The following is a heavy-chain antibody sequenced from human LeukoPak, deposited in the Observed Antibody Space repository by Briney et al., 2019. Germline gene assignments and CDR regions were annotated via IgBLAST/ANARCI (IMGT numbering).Heavy chain of an antibody. Sequence: ASVKVSCKASGYTFTSYAMHWVRQAPGQRLEWMGWINAGNGNTKYSQKFQGRVTITRDTSASTAYMELSSLRSEDTAVYYCAREYGSGSSRSIDYYYYGTAVWGPGTTVTVSS. D-gene: IGHD3-10*01. V-gene: IGHV1-3*01. CDR2: INAGNGNT. CDR3: AREYGSGSSRSIDYYYYGTAV. J-gene: IGHJ6*02. CDR1: GYTFTSYA.